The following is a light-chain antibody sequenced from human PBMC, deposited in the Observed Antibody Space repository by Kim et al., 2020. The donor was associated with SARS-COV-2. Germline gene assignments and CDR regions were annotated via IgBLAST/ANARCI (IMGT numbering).Light chain of an antibody. V-gene: IGKV1-5*03. CDR2: KAS. CDR3: HYYNSYSDA. Sequence: SASVGDRVTITCRASQSISTWLAWYQQKPGKAPKLLIYKASNLETGVPSRFRGSGSGTEFTLTISSLQPDDFATYYCHYYNSYSDAFGQGTKLEI. J-gene: IGKJ2*01. CDR1: QSISTW.